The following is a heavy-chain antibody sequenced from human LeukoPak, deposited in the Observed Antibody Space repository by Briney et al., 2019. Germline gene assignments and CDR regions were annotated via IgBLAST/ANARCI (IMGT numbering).Heavy chain of an antibody. V-gene: IGHV4-39*01. CDR1: GGSISSSSYY. CDR2: IYYSGST. Sequence: SETLSLTCTVSGGSISSSSYYWGWIRQPPGKGLEWIGSIYYSGSTYYNPSLKSRVTISVDTSKNQFSLKLTSVTAADTAVYYCARRPRAGWFDPWGQGTLVTVSS. CDR3: ARRPRAGWFDP. J-gene: IGHJ5*02.